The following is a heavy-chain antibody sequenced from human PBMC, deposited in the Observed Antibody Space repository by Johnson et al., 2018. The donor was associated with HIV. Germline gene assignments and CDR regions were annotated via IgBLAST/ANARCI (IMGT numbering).Heavy chain of an antibody. Sequence: QMLLVESGGGVVQPGRSLRLSCAASGFTFSSYGMHWVRQAPGQGLEWVAYIRYDGSTQSYADSVEGRFTISRDNSKNILYLQMNSLRPEDTGLYYCAKDGRLWSYSLDVWGQGTMVSVSS. D-gene: IGHD3-10*01. J-gene: IGHJ3*01. CDR3: AKDGRLWSYSLDV. CDR2: IRYDGSTQ. CDR1: GFTFSSYG. V-gene: IGHV3-30*02.